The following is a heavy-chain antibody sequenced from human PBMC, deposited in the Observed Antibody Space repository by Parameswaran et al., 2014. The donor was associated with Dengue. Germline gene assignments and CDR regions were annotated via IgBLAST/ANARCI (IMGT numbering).Heavy chain of an antibody. CDR3: ARGGDVDATSTIVVVVAAIRY. Sequence: WVRQAPGQRLEWMGWINAGNGNTKYSQKFQGRVTITRDTSASTAYMELSSLRSEDTAVYYCARGGDVDATSTIVVVVAAIRYWGQGTLVTVSS. V-gene: IGHV1-3*01. D-gene: IGHD2-15*01. CDR2: INAGNGNT. J-gene: IGHJ4*02.